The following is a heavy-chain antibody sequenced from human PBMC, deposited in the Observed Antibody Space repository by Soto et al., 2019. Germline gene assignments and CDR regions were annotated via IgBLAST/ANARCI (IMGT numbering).Heavy chain of an antibody. J-gene: IGHJ4*02. CDR2: IIPIFGTA. D-gene: IGHD6-19*01. V-gene: IGHV1-69*06. Sequence: GASVKVSCKXSGGTFSSYAISWVRRAPGQGLEWMGGIIPIFGTANYAQKFQGRVTITADKSTSTAYMELSSLRSEDTAVYYCAQSVAEKTKYDYWGQGTLVTVSS. CDR1: GGTFSSYA. CDR3: AQSVAEKTKYDY.